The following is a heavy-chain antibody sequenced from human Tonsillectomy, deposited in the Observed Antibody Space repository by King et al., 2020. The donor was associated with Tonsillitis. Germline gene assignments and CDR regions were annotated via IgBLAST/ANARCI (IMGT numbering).Heavy chain of an antibody. J-gene: IGHJ4*02. V-gene: IGHV4-38-2*01. CDR2: SYQTGTA. Sequence: VQLQESGPGLAKPSETLSLTCAVSGYSISSGYYWGWIRQPPGKGLEWIGYSYQTGTAYYTPSLKGRVTISVDTSKNQFFLRLSSVTAADTAIYYCARAGYGSAWSFDFWGQGTLVTVSS. CDR3: ARAGYGSAWSFDF. D-gene: IGHD6-19*01. CDR1: GYSISSGYY.